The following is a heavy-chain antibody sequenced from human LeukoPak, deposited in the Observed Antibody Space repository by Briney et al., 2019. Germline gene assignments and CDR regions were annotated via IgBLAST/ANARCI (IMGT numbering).Heavy chain of an antibody. D-gene: IGHD2-2*02. CDR3: ARDQVPAAIRDYYYYYGMDV. CDR1: GGTFSSYA. Sequence: GASVKVSCKASGGTFSSYAISWVRQAPGQGREWMGRIIPIFGIANYAQKFQGRVTITADKSTSTAYMELSSLRSEDTAVYYCARDQVPAAIRDYYYYYGMDVWGQGTTATVSS. CDR2: IIPIFGIA. J-gene: IGHJ6*02. V-gene: IGHV1-69*04.